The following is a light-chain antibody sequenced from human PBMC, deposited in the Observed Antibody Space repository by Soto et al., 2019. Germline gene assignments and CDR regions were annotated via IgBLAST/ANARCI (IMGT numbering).Light chain of an antibody. Sequence: EIVLTQSPATLSLSPGERATRSCTASQSGSSYLAWNQQKPGQAPRLLIYDASNRATGIPARFSGSGSGTDFTLTISRLEPEDFAVYYCQQYGSSGTFGQGTKVDI. CDR1: QSGSSY. V-gene: IGKV3-11*01. CDR3: QQYGSSGT. CDR2: DAS. J-gene: IGKJ1*01.